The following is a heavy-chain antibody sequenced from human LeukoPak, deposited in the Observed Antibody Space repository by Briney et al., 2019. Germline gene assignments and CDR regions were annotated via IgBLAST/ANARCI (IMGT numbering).Heavy chain of an antibody. D-gene: IGHD3-10*01. Sequence: GGSLRLSCAASGFTVSSNYMSWVRQAPGKGLEWVSVIYSGGTTYYADSLKGRLTISRENSKNTLYLQMNSLRAEDTAVYYCAGDLIDYGSGSYYALGDWGQGTLVTVSS. CDR3: AGDLIDYGSGSYYALGD. J-gene: IGHJ4*02. CDR1: GFTVSSNY. CDR2: IYSGGTT. V-gene: IGHV3-53*01.